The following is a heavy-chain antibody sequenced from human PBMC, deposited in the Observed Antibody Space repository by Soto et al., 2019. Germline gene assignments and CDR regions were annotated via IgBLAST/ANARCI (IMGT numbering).Heavy chain of an antibody. J-gene: IGHJ6*03. CDR1: GYTFTSYD. D-gene: IGHD2-8*01. CDR2: MNPNSVNT. CDR3: ARCLFFQFCTNGVCYTYYYYYMDV. V-gene: IGHV1-8*01. Sequence: ASVKVSCKAPGYTFTSYDINWVRQATGQGLEWMGWMNPNSVNTGYAQMFQGRFTMTRNTSITTAYLELSSLRSEEPALYYFARCLFFQFCTNGVCYTYYYYYMDVWGKGTTVTVSS.